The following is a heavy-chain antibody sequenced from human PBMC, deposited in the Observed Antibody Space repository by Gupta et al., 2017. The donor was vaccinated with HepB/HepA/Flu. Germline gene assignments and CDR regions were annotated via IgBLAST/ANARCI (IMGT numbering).Heavy chain of an antibody. J-gene: IGHJ4*02. CDR3: ARAGGTYSPFGY. CDR2: INTDGSIT. V-gene: IGHV3-74*01. Sequence: EVQLVESGGRIVQPGESLRLSCAASGSAVSIYWMDWVRQDPGNRLVWVSRINTDGSITNYADSVKGRLTISRDNAKNTLYLQMNTLRAEDTAVYYCARAGGTYSPFGYWGQGTLVTVSS. CDR1: GSAVSIYW. D-gene: IGHD2-15*01.